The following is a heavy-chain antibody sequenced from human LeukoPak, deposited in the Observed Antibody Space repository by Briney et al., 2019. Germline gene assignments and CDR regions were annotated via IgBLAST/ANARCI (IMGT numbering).Heavy chain of an antibody. CDR1: GYTFTSYY. D-gene: IGHD3-10*01. Sequence: ASVKVSCKASGYTFTSYYMHWVRQAPGQGLEWMGTINPSGGSTSYAQKFQGRVTMTRDMSTSTVYMELSSLRSEDTAVYYCARDRRDGSGSYYFDYWGQGTLVTVSS. J-gene: IGHJ4*02. CDR3: ARDRRDGSGSYYFDY. V-gene: IGHV1-46*01. CDR2: INPSGGST.